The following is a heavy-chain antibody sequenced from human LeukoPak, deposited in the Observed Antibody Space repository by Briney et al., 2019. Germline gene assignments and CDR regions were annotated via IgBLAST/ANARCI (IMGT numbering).Heavy chain of an antibody. CDR2: IYPGDSDT. Sequence: GESLKISCKGSGYSFTSYWIGWVRQMPGKGLEGMGIIYPGDSDTRYSPSFQGQVTISADKSNSTAYLQWSSLKASDTAMYFCARRKDYDLLTGSSPYYFDYWGQGTLVTVPS. CDR1: GYSFTSYW. D-gene: IGHD3-9*01. V-gene: IGHV5-51*01. J-gene: IGHJ4*02. CDR3: ARRKDYDLLTGSSPYYFDY.